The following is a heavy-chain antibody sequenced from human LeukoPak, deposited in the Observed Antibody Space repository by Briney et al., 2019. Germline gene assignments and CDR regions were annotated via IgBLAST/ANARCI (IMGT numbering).Heavy chain of an antibody. V-gene: IGHV4-34*01. D-gene: IGHD1-26*01. Sequence: SETLSLTCAVYGGSFSGYYWSWIRQPPGKGLEWIGEINHSGSTNYNPSLKSRVTISVDTSKNQFSLKLSSVTAADTAVYYCARRADYFDYWGQGTLVTVSS. CDR2: INHSGST. CDR3: ARRADYFDY. CDR1: GGSFSGYY. J-gene: IGHJ4*02.